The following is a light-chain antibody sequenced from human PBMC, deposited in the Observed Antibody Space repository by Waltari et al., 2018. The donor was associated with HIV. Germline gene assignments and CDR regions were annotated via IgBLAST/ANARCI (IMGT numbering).Light chain of an antibody. Sequence: QSAMTQPRSVSGSPGQSVTISCTGNSSDVGAYNYVSWYQQHPGKAPKLRIDAVNNPPSGVPDRFSCSKSGTTASLPPSRLQADAEADYYCSSYIGAYPWVFGGGAKLTVL. V-gene: IGLV2-11*01. CDR1: SSDVGAYNY. CDR3: SSYIGAYPWV. CDR2: AVN. J-gene: IGLJ3*02.